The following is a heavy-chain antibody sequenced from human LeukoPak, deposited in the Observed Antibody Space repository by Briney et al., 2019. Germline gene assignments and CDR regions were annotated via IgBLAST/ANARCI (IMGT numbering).Heavy chain of an antibody. CDR1: GYTFTSYG. J-gene: IGHJ6*03. D-gene: IGHD3-22*01. CDR2: ISAYNANT. Sequence: ASVKVSCKASGYTFTSYGISWVRQAPGQGREGMGCISAYNANTKYAQNLQGRVTMTTHTYTNTAYMELRSMRSDDTAVYYCARSYDSTYYMDVWGKGTTVTASS. CDR3: ARSYDSTYYMDV. V-gene: IGHV1-18*01.